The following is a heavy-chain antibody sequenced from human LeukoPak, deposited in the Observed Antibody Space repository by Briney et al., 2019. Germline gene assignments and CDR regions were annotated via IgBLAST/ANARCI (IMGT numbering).Heavy chain of an antibody. Sequence: PGGSLRLSCASSGLTVSRHYMSWARQAPAKGLAWVSVIYSGGSRYYACSVKGRFTISRDNSKNKLYLQMNSLRAEDTAVYYCARGAYCGADCVLEYFQHWGQGTLVTVSS. CDR2: IYSGGSR. J-gene: IGHJ1*01. CDR3: ARGAYCGADCVLEYFQH. V-gene: IGHV3-66*02. D-gene: IGHD2-21*01. CDR1: GLTVSRHY.